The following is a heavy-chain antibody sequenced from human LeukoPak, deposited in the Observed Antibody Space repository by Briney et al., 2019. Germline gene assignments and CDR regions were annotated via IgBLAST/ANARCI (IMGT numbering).Heavy chain of an antibody. D-gene: IGHD3-10*01. CDR1: GFTFSSYA. V-gene: IGHV3-30*04. J-gene: IGHJ5*02. CDR3: AKDLMRDRWFGES. Sequence: PGGSLRLSCAASGFTFSSYAMHWVRQAPGKGLEWVALISYDGGNKYYADSVKGRFTISRDNSKNTLYLEMNSLRVDDTAVYYCAKDLMRDRWFGESWGQGTLVTVSS. CDR2: ISYDGGNK.